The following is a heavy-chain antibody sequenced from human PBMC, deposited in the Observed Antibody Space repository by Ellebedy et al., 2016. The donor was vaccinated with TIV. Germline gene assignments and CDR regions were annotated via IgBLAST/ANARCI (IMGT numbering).Heavy chain of an antibody. J-gene: IGHJ4*03. CDR2: IGTAGGT. V-gene: IGHV3-13*01. CDR3: ARVRFGDTAVDY. CDR1: GFTFSSYD. Sequence: LSLTCAASGFTFSSYDMHWVRQGTGKGLEWVSAIGTAGGTYYPGSVKGRFTISRENAKNSLYLQITSLRAEDTAVYYCARVRFGDTAVDYWGQGTLVTVSS. D-gene: IGHD2-21*01.